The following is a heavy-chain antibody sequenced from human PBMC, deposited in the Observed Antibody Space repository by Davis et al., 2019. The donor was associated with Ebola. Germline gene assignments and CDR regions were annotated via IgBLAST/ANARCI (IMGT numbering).Heavy chain of an antibody. V-gene: IGHV3-33*08. CDR2: IWYDGSNK. Sequence: PGGSLRLSCAASGFTFSNYAMHWVRQAPGKGLEWVAVIWYDGSNKYSTDSVKGRFTISRDNSKNTAYLQVNSLRAEDTAMYYCARERDNYFDYWGQGTLVTVSS. CDR1: GFTFSNYA. J-gene: IGHJ4*02. CDR3: ARERDNYFDY.